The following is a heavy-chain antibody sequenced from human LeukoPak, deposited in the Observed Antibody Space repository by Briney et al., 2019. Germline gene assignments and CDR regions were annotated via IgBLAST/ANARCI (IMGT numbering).Heavy chain of an antibody. CDR2: IIPIFGTA. D-gene: IGHD3-3*01. V-gene: IGHV1-69*13. CDR1: GGTFSNYA. CDR3: ATWSLEWGSYSYYYYMDV. J-gene: IGHJ6*03. Sequence: SVKVSCKASGGTFSNYAISWVRQAPGQGLEWMGGIIPIFGTANYAQKFQGRVTITADESTSTAYMELSSLRSEDTAVYYCATWSLEWGSYSYYYYMDVWGKGTTVTVSS.